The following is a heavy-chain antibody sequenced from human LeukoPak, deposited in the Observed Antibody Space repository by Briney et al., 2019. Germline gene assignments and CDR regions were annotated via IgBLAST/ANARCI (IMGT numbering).Heavy chain of an antibody. Sequence: PGGSLRLSCVGSGFTFSSYWMTWVRQAPGKGLEWVANIKDDGSEKYSVDPVKGRFTISRDNAKNLLYLQMSSLRAEDTAVYYCARARIDYWGQGTLVPLSS. CDR3: ARARIDY. D-gene: IGHD1-14*01. CDR2: IKDDGSEK. V-gene: IGHV3-7*04. J-gene: IGHJ4*02. CDR1: GFTFSSYW.